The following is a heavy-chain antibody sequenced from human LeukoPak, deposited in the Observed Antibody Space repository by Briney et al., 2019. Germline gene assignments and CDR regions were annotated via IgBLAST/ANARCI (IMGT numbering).Heavy chain of an antibody. D-gene: IGHD4/OR15-4a*01. J-gene: IGHJ4*02. CDR1: GGSLSGYY. Sequence: SETLSPTCAVYGGSLSGYYWSWIRQSPGKGLEWIGEINHGGSTNYNPSLKSRVTTSVDTSKNHFSLKLSSVTAADTAVYFCAREGRMSMGIEYWGQGTLVTVSS. V-gene: IGHV4-34*01. CDR3: AREGRMSMGIEY. CDR2: INHGGST.